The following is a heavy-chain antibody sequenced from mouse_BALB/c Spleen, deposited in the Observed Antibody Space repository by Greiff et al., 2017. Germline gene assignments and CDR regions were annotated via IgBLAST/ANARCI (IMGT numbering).Heavy chain of an antibody. D-gene: IGHD2-4*01. CDR2: ISSGGSYT. V-gene: IGHV5-6-4*01. CDR3: TNDYGFAY. J-gene: IGHJ3*01. Sequence: VQLKESGGGLVKPGGSLKLSCAASGFTFSSYTMSWVRQTPEKRLEWVATISSGGSYTYYPDSVKGRFTISRDNAKNTLYLQMSSLKSEDTAMYYCTNDYGFAYWGQGTLVTVSA. CDR1: GFTFSSYT.